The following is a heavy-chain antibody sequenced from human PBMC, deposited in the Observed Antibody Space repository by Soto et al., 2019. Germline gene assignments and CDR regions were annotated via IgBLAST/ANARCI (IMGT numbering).Heavy chain of an antibody. V-gene: IGHV1-2*02. CDR1: GYPVTAYY. Sequence: QLHLVQSGAVVKKPGASVTVSCSASGYPVTAYYMHWVRQAPGRGLEWMGGINPATGAAKYTQTFQGGVTIAGDPSTSTDFMELGGLTSEDTAVFSCARGGGVGVAGSAAFDMWGQGTLVTVSS. J-gene: IGHJ3*02. CDR3: ARGGGVGVAGSAAFDM. D-gene: IGHD3-3*01. CDR2: INPATGAA.